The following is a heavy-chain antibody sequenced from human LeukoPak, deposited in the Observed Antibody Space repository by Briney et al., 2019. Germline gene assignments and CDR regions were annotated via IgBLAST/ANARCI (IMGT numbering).Heavy chain of an antibody. D-gene: IGHD3-22*01. CDR1: GFTFSDRC. J-gene: IGHJ5*02. CDR3: AREPHTPYYYDSSGQNWFEP. Sequence: GGSLRLSCAASGFTFSDRCMDWVRQAPGEGLELVCRTRIKANSYTTDYAASVNGRFTISRDASKNSLYLQMNSLKTEDTAVYYCAREPHTPYYYDSSGQNWFEPWGEGNLVTVSS. V-gene: IGHV3-72*01. CDR2: TRIKANSYTT.